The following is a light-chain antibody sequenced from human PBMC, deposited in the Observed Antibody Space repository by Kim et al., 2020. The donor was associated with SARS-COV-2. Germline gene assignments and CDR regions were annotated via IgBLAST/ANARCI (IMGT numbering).Light chain of an antibody. V-gene: IGLV3-19*01. CDR3: NSRDSSGNHYV. CDR2: GKN. Sequence: ALGQTVRITCQGDSLRSYYASWYQQKPGQAPVLVIYGKNNRPSGIPDRFSGFSSGNTASLTITGAQAEDEADYYCNSRDSSGNHYVFGTGTKVTVL. CDR1: SLRSYY. J-gene: IGLJ1*01.